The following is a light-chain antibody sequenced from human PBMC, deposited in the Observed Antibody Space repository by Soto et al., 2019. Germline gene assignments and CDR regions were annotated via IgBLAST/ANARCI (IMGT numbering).Light chain of an antibody. Sequence: QSVLTQPPSVSAAPGQRVTISCSGSSSNIGNGYVSWYQHLPGTAPKPLIYDMNKRPSGIPDRFSVSKSGTSATLDITGLQTGDEADYYCGTWDTSLSAWVFGGGTKLTGL. CDR2: DMN. V-gene: IGLV1-51*01. CDR3: GTWDTSLSAWV. CDR1: SSNIGNGY. J-gene: IGLJ3*02.